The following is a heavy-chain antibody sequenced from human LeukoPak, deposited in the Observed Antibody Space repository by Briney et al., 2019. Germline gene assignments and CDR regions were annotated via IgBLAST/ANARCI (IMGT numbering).Heavy chain of an antibody. CDR2: INSDGSST. CDR3: ARDPEEGATDFDY. D-gene: IGHD1-26*01. CDR1: GFTFSSYW. J-gene: IGHJ4*02. V-gene: IGHV3-74*01. Sequence: GGSLRLSCAASGFTFSSYWMHWVRQAPGKGLVWVSRINSDGSSTRYADSVKGRFTISRDNAKNSLYLQMNSLRDEDTAVYYCARDPEEGATDFDYWGQGTLVTVSS.